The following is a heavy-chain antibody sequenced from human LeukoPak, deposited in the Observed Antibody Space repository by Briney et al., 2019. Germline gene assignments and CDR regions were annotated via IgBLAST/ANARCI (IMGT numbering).Heavy chain of an antibody. Sequence: PGGTLRLSCAASGFTFSSYGMHWVRQAPGKGLEWVAFIRYDGSNKYYADSVKGRFTISRDNSKNTLYLQMNSLRAEDTAVYYCAKYPSFRPGYFDYWGQGTLVTVSS. J-gene: IGHJ4*02. CDR2: IRYDGSNK. CDR3: AKYPSFRPGYFDY. V-gene: IGHV3-30*02. CDR1: GFTFSSYG. D-gene: IGHD6-13*01.